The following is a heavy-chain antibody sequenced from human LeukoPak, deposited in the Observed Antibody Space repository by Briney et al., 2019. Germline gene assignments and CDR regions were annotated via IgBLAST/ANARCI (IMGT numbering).Heavy chain of an antibody. D-gene: IGHD3-16*01. V-gene: IGHV4-39*07. CDR1: GGSISSYY. CDR3: ARVGVRYGMDV. Sequence: SETLSLTCTVSGGSISSYYWSWIRQPPGKGLEWIGSIYYSGSTYYNPSLKSRVTISVDTSKNQFSLKLSSVTAADTAVYYCARVGVRYGMDVWGQGTTVTVSS. J-gene: IGHJ6*02. CDR2: IYYSGST.